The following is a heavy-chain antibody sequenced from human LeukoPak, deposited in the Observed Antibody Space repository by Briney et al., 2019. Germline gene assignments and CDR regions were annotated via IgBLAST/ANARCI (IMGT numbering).Heavy chain of an antibody. D-gene: IGHD2-15*01. CDR2: INSGSTYT. CDR1: GFTFSSYS. CDR3: ARVEATNGRHYYYYYMDV. Sequence: KSGGSLRLSCSASGFTFSSYSMNWVRQAPGKGLEWVSSINSGSTYTYYADSVRGRFTISRDNAKKSLFLQMDSLRAEDTAVYYCARVEATNGRHYYYYYMDVWGKGTTVTVSS. V-gene: IGHV3-21*01. J-gene: IGHJ6*03.